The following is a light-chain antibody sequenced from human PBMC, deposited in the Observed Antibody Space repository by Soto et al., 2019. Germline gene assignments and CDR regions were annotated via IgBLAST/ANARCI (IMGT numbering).Light chain of an antibody. V-gene: IGKV1-8*01. CDR2: AAS. J-gene: IGKJ5*01. CDR3: QHYQVGQPIA. Sequence: AIRMTQSPSSLSASTGDRVTITCRASQGISSYLAWYQQKPGKAPKLLIYAASTLQSGVPSRFSGSGSGTDFTLTISCLQSEDFATYYCQHYQVGQPIAFGRGTRLEIK. CDR1: QGISSY.